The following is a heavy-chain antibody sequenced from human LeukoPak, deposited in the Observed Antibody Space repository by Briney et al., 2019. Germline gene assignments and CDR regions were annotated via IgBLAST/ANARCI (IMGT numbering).Heavy chain of an antibody. Sequence: GGSLRLSCTASGFTFSSYAMNWVRQAPGKGLEWVSGIGAGGTFTYYADSVKGRFTISRDNAKNSLYLQMNSLRAEDTAVYYCARVQYYYDSSGYYVYYFDYWGQGTLVTVSS. CDR2: IGAGGTFT. CDR1: GFTFSSYA. J-gene: IGHJ4*02. V-gene: IGHV3-21*01. D-gene: IGHD3-22*01. CDR3: ARVQYYYDSSGYYVYYFDY.